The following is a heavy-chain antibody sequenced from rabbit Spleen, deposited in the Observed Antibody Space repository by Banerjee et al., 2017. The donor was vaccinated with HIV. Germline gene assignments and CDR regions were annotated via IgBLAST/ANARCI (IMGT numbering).Heavy chain of an antibody. J-gene: IGHJ4*01. CDR2: IYAGSSGST. V-gene: IGHV1S45*01. CDR1: GFDLSSYYY. CDR3: ARDSSVSIYALKL. D-gene: IGHD1-1*01. Sequence: QEQLVESGGGLVQPEGSLTLTCTASGFDLSSYYYMYWVRQAPGKGLEWIGCIYAGSSGSTWYASWAKGRFTISKTSSTTVTLQMTSLTAADTATYFCARDSSVSIYALKLWGQGTLVTVS.